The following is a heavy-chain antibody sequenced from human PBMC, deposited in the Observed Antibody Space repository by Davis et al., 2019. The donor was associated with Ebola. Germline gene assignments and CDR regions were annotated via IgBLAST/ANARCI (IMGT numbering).Heavy chain of an antibody. D-gene: IGHD6-13*01. CDR2: IIHSGKT. CDR1: GGSFSNYY. CDR3: ARGDKVTPVGKRGLRQLDGFDS. Sequence: PSETLSLTCGVYGGSFSNYYWTWIRQPPGKGLEWNGEIIHSGKTNYNPSLKSRGTILVDMSKNQFSLKLSSVTAADTAVYYCARGDKVTPVGKRGLRQLDGFDSWGQGTLVTVSS. V-gene: IGHV4-34*01. J-gene: IGHJ4*02.